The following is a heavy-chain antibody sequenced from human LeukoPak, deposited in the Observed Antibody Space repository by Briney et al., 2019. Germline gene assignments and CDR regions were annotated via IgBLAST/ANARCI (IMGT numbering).Heavy chain of an antibody. CDR1: GFTFSSYS. CDR2: ISSSSSYI. V-gene: IGHV3-21*01. Sequence: GGSLRLSCAASGFTFSSYSMNWVRQAPGKGLEGVSSISSSSSYIYYADSVKGRFTISRDNAKNSLYLQMNSLRAEDTAVYYCASRTITYYYVSSGYQDAFDIWGQGTMVTVSS. CDR3: ASRTITYYYVSSGYQDAFDI. J-gene: IGHJ3*02. D-gene: IGHD3-22*01.